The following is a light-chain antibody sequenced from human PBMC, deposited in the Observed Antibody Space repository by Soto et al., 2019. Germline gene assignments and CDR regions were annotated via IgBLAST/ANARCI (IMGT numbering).Light chain of an antibody. CDR1: QTFSSH. J-gene: IGKJ5*01. CDR2: DAS. CDR3: QQRSNWPPVIT. V-gene: IGKV3-11*01. Sequence: EIVLTQSPATLSLSPGERATLSCRASQTFSSHLAWYQQKPGQAPRLLIYDASKRATGIPARFSGRGSGTDSTLTISSLAPEDFAVYYCQQRSNWPPVITFGQGTRLEIK.